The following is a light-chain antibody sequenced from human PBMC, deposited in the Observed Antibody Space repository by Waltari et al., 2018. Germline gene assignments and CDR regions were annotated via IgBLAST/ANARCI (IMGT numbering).Light chain of an antibody. CDR3: QQYSTYSWT. V-gene: IGKV1-5*01. CDR1: QSIRNS. J-gene: IGKJ1*01. CDR2: EGT. Sequence: DIQMTQSPSTLSASVGDRITITCRASQSIRNSLPVYQLQPGKAPKRLIYEGTSLEGGVPSRICARGSWTAFTLTINSRQPDDFSTDYCQQYSTYSWTFGQGTKVDIK.